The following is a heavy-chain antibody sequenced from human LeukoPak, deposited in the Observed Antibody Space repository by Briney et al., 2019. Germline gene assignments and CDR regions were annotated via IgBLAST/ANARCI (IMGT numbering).Heavy chain of an antibody. V-gene: IGHV3-7*01. CDR3: ARDPGSSAFDY. Sequence: GGSLRLSCTASGFTFINYWMTCVRQAPGKGPEFVANIKQDESVKYYVESVKGRLTISRDNAENSLHLQMSSLRAEDTAVCYWARDPGSSAFDYWGQGTLVTVSS. D-gene: IGHD5/OR15-5a*01. CDR2: IKQDESVK. CDR1: GFTFINYW. J-gene: IGHJ4*02.